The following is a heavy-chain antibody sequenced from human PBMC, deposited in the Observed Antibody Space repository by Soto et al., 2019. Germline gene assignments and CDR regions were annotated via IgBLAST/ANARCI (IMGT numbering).Heavy chain of an antibody. D-gene: IGHD3-10*01. CDR2: IKSKTDGGTT. J-gene: IGHJ6*03. CDR3: TTDGWFGESLYYYYMDV. CDR1: GFTFSNAW. V-gene: IGHV3-15*01. Sequence: GGSLRLSCAASGFTFSNAWMSWVRQAPGKGLEWVGRIKSKTDGGTTDYAAPVKGRFTISRDDSKNTLYLQMNSLKTEDTAVYYCTTDGWFGESLYYYYMDVWGKGTTVTVSS.